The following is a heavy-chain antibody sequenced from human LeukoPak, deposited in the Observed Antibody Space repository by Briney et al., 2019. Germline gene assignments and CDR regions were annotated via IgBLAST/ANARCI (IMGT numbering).Heavy chain of an antibody. V-gene: IGHV3-48*04. Sequence: GGSLRLSCAASGFTFSSYSMNWVRQAPGKGLEWVSYISSSSSTIYYADSVKGRFTISRDNAKNSLYLQMNSLRAEDTAVYYCARNEGIVGATTREPGFDYWGQGTLVTVSS. CDR2: ISSSSSTI. D-gene: IGHD1-26*01. J-gene: IGHJ4*02. CDR3: ARNEGIVGATTREPGFDY. CDR1: GFTFSSYS.